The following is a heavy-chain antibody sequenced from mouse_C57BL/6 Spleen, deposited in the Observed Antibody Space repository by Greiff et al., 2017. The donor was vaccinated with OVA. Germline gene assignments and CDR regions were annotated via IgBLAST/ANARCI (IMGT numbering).Heavy chain of an antibody. D-gene: IGHD1-1*01. CDR1: GYTFTDYY. CDR3: ARRGSSPPYWYFDV. V-gene: IGHV1-19*01. CDR2: INPYNGGT. J-gene: IGHJ1*03. Sequence: VQLQQSGPVLVKPGASVKMSCKASGYTFTDYYMNWVKQSHGKSLEWIGVINPYNGGTSYNQKFKGKATLTVDKSSSTAYMELNSLTSEDSAVYYCARRGSSPPYWYFDVWGTGTTVTVSS.